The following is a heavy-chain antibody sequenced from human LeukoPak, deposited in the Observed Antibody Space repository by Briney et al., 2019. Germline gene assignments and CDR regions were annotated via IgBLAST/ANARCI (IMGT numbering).Heavy chain of an antibody. CDR1: GGTFSSYA. D-gene: IGHD5-12*01. CDR2: IIPIFGTA. J-gene: IGHJ4*02. V-gene: IGHV1-69*13. Sequence: ASVKVSCKASGGTFSSYAISWVRQAPGQGLEWMGGIIPIFGTANYAQKFQGRVTITADESTSTAYMELSSLRSEDTAVYYCARGRNLNKGGGGYEMDYWGQGTLVTVSS. CDR3: ARGRNLNKGGGGYEMDY.